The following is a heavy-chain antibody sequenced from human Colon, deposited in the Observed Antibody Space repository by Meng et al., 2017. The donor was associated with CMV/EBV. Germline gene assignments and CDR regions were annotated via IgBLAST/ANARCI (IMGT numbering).Heavy chain of an antibody. D-gene: IGHD6-6*01. CDR2: ISYDGSNK. CDR1: GFTFSSYA. V-gene: IGHV3-30*04. CDR3: ASFIAARPYYYGMDV. Sequence: GGSLRLSCAASGFTFSSYAMHWVRQAPGKGLEWVAVISYDGSNKYYADSVKGRFTISRDNSKNTLYLQMNSLRAEDTAVYYCASFIAARPYYYGMDVWGQGTTVTVSS. J-gene: IGHJ6*02.